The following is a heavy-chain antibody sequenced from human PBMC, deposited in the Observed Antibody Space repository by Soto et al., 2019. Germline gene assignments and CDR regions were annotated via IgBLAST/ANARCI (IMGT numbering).Heavy chain of an antibody. V-gene: IGHV3-30*18. D-gene: IGHD1-26*01. Sequence: QVQLVESGGGVVQPGRSLRLSCVASGFTFSSYGMHWVRQAPGKGLEWVAIISYDGSNTYYADSVKGRFTISRDNSKNTVYLQMNSLRAEPTPVYYRAKEAGLSGIYYISSSSYCDYWGQGTLVTVSS. CDR3: AKEAGLSGIYYISSSSYCDY. CDR2: ISYDGSNT. J-gene: IGHJ4*02. CDR1: GFTFSSYG.